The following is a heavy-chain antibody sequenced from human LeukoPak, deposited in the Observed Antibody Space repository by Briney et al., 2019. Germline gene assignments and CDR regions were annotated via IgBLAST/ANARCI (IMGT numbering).Heavy chain of an antibody. D-gene: IGHD2-15*01. J-gene: IGHJ4*02. V-gene: IGHV3-30*02. CDR2: IQFDGSEE. CDR3: AEDQKLQPFHY. CDR1: GFTFSSYG. Sequence: GGSLRLSCAASGFTFSSYGMHWVRQAPGKGLEWVAFIQFDGSEEFYADSVKGRFSISRDNSKNTLYLQMNSLRAEDTSVYYCAEDQKLQPFHYWGQGTLVTVSS.